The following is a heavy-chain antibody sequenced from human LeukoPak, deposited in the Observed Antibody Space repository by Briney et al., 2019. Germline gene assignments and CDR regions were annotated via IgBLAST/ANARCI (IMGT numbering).Heavy chain of an antibody. J-gene: IGHJ4*02. CDR1: GGSISSYY. CDR3: AIRKVSSSSPEPYDY. CDR2: IYTSGST. D-gene: IGHD6-6*01. Sequence: SGTLSLTCTVSGGSISSYYRSWIRQPAGKGLEWIGRIYTSGSTNYNPSLKSRVTMSVDTSRNQLSLKLSSVTAADTAVYYCAIRKVSSSSPEPYDYWGQGTLVTVSS. V-gene: IGHV4-4*07.